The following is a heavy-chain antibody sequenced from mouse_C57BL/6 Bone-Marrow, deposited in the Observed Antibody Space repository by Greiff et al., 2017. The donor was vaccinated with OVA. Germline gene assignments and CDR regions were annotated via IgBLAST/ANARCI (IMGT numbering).Heavy chain of an antibody. V-gene: IGHV5-6*01. J-gene: IGHJ3*01. CDR3: ARQRGIGSYVFSWFAF. D-gene: IGHD1-1*02. CDR2: ISSGGSYT. CDR1: GFTFSSYG. Sequence: EVQVVESGGDLVKPGGSLKLSCAASGFTFSSYGMSWVRQTPDKRLEWVATISSGGSYTYYPDSVKGRFTISRDNAKNTLYLQMSSLKSEDTAMFYFARQRGIGSYVFSWFAFWGQGTLVTVSA.